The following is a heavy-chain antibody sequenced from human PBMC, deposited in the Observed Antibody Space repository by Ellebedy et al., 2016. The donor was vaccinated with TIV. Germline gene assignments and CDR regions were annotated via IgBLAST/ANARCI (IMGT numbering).Heavy chain of an antibody. CDR1: GYTFTGYY. D-gene: IGHD3-22*01. CDR3: AIDYYDSSGYHGDAFDI. J-gene: IGHJ3*02. CDR2: INPNSGGT. Sequence: ASVKVSCXASGYTFTGYYMHWVRQAPGQGLEWMGWINPNSGGTNYAQKFQGWVTMTRDTSISTAYMELSRLRSDDTAVYYCAIDYYDSSGYHGDAFDIWGQGTMVTVSS. V-gene: IGHV1-2*04.